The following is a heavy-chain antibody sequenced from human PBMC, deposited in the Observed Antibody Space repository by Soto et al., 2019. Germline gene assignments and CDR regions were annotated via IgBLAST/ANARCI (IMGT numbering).Heavy chain of an antibody. CDR1: GYTFTSYD. Sequence: ASVKVCCKASGYTFTSYDINWVRQATGQGLEWMGWMNPNSGNTGYAQKFQGRVTMTRNTSISTAYMELSSLRSEDTAVYYCARVNRGVITTQYYYYMYVWGKGTTVTVSS. CDR2: MNPNSGNT. D-gene: IGHD3-10*01. J-gene: IGHJ6*03. V-gene: IGHV1-8*01. CDR3: ARVNRGVITTQYYYYMYV.